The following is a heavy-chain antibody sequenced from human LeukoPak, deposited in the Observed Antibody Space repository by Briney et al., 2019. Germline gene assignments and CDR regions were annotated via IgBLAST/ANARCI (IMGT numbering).Heavy chain of an antibody. CDR3: AKPYTILTTARGAFDI. CDR1: GFTFSSYA. CDR2: ISGSGGST. D-gene: IGHD3-9*01. Sequence: GGSLRLSCAASGFTFSSYAMSWVRQAPGKGLEWVSAISGSGGSTYYADSVKGRFTISRDNSKNTLYLQMNSLRAEDTAVYYCAKPYTILTTARGAFDIWGQGTMVTVSS. V-gene: IGHV3-23*01. J-gene: IGHJ3*02.